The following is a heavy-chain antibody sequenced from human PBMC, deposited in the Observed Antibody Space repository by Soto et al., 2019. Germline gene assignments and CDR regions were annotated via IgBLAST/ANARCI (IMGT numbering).Heavy chain of an antibody. CDR2: IRSKANSYAT. V-gene: IGHV3-73*02. CDR1: GFTFSGSA. J-gene: IGHJ4*02. Sequence: EVQLVESGGGLVQPGGSLKLSCAASGFTFSGSAMHWVRQASGKGLEWVGRIRSKANSYATAYAASVKGRFTISRDDSKNTAYLQMNSLKTEDTAVYYCTAPFSDPTTVDYWGQGTLVTVSS. D-gene: IGHD1-26*01. CDR3: TAPFSDPTTVDY.